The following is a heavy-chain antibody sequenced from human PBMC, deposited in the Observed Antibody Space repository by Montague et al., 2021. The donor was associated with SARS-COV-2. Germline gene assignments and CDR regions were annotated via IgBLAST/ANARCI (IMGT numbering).Heavy chain of an antibody. CDR3: ARLRFLELLLWFPVSYMDV. D-gene: IGHD3-3*01. CDR2: IYYSGST. V-gene: IGHV4-59*01. CDR1: GGSISSYY. Sequence: SETLSLTCTVSGGSISSYYWSWIRQPPGKGPEWIGYIYYSGSTNYNPSLKSRVTISVDTSKNQFSLKLSSVTAADTAVYYCARLRFLELLLWFPVSYMDVWGKGTTVTVSS. J-gene: IGHJ6*03.